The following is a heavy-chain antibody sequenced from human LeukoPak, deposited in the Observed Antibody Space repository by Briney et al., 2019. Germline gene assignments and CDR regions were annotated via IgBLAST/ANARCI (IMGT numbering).Heavy chain of an antibody. J-gene: IGHJ4*02. CDR2: ISGSGGST. CDR1: GFTFSSYA. Sequence: PGGSLRLSCAASGFTFSSYAMSWVRQAPGKGLEWVSAISGSGGSTYYADSVKGRFTISRDNAKNSLYLQMNSLRAEDTAVYYCARDSRRYFDYWGQGTLVTVSS. CDR3: ARDSRRYFDY. V-gene: IGHV3-23*01.